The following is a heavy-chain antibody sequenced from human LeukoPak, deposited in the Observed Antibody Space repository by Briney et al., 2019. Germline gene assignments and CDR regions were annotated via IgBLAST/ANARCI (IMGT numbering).Heavy chain of an antibody. CDR2: ISGSGEST. D-gene: IGHD2/OR15-2a*01. V-gene: IGHV3-23*01. CDR3: AKKNPSTD. CDR1: GFTFSSYS. J-gene: IGHJ4*02. Sequence: PGGSLRLSCAASGFTFSSYSMNWVRQAPGKGLEWVSSISGSGESTYYADSVKGRFTISRDNSRDTLYVQMNSLRAEDTAVYYCAKKNPSTDWGQGTLVTVSS.